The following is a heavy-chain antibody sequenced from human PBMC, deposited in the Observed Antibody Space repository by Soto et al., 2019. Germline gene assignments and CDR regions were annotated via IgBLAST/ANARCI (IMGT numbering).Heavy chain of an antibody. J-gene: IGHJ4*02. CDR3: ARETSSDSAIYYLAY. CDR1: GGSISSGDYY. Sequence: SETLSLTCTVSGGSISSGDYYWSWIRQPPGKGLEWVGYIYHSGSTYYNPSLKSRVSISVDTSKNQFSLKLSSVTAADTAVYYCARETSSDSAIYYLAYWGQGTLVTVSS. CDR2: IYHSGST. D-gene: IGHD3-22*01. V-gene: IGHV4-30-4*01.